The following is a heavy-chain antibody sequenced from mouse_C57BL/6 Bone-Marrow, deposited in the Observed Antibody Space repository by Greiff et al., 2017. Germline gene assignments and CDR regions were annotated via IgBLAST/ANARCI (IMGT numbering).Heavy chain of an antibody. CDR1: GYTFTSYW. D-gene: IGHD1-1*01. V-gene: IGHV1-59*01. CDR3: ARSEYYGRGYYFDY. J-gene: IGHJ2*01. CDR2: IDPSDSYT. Sequence: QVQLQQPGAELVRPGTSVKLSCKASGYTFTSYWMHWVKQRPGQGLEWIGVIDPSDSYTNYNQKFKGKATLTVDTSSSTAYMQLSSLTSEDSAVYYCARSEYYGRGYYFDYWGQGTTLTVSS.